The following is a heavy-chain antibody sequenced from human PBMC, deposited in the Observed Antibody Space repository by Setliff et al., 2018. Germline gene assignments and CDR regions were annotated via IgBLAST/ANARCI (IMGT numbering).Heavy chain of an antibody. CDR3: ARDPHYDPTYSLPGHAFDF. CDR1: GYSISNGFY. CDR2: LFDGGSA. J-gene: IGHJ3*01. D-gene: IGHD3-22*01. Sequence: SETLSLTCAVSGYSISNGFYWGWIRQSPVKGLEWIGSLFDGGSAYYSPSLKSRASISLDASKNQFALKLTSATAADTAVYYCARDPHYDPTYSLPGHAFDFRGQGIMVTVSS. V-gene: IGHV4-38-2*02.